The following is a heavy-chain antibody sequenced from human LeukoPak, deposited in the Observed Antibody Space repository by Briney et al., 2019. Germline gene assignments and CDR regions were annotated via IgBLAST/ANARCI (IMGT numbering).Heavy chain of an antibody. Sequence: GASVKVSCKASGGTFISYAISWVRQAPGQGLEWMGGIIPIFGTANYAQKFQGRVTITTDESTSTAYMELSSLRSEDTAVYYCARSVLGYCSSTSCYPYYYYYMDVWGKGTTVTVSS. J-gene: IGHJ6*03. V-gene: IGHV1-69*05. D-gene: IGHD2-2*01. CDR3: ARSVLGYCSSTSCYPYYYYYMDV. CDR2: IIPIFGTA. CDR1: GGTFISYA.